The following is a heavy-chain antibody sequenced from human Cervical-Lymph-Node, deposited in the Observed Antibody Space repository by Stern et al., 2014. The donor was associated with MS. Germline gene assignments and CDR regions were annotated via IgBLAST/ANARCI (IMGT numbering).Heavy chain of an antibody. CDR3: ARDSYGGNSGGDY. V-gene: IGHV4-31*03. D-gene: IGHD4-23*01. CDR2: IYYTGST. J-gene: IGHJ4*02. Sequence: VQLVESGPGLVEPSQTLSLTCTVSGGSLSSGGYYWSWIRQHPGKGLEWLGYIYYTGSTYYNPSLKSRVTISVDTSKNQFSLKLTSVTAADTAVYYCARDSYGGNSGGDYWGQGTLVTVSS. CDR1: GGSLSSGGYY.